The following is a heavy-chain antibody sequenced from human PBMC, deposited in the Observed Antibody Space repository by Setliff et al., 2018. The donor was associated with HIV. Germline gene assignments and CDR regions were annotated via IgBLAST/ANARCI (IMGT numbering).Heavy chain of an antibody. V-gene: IGHV1-69*10. CDR3: ASSESYYYDSSGSDY. Sequence: VKVSCKASGYTFTNYYMHWVRQAPGQGLEWMGGIIPILGIANYAQKFQGRVTITADESTSTAYMELSSLRSEDTAVYYCASSESYYYDSSGSDYWGQGTLVTVSS. D-gene: IGHD3-22*01. CDR1: GYTFTNYY. J-gene: IGHJ4*02. CDR2: IIPILGIA.